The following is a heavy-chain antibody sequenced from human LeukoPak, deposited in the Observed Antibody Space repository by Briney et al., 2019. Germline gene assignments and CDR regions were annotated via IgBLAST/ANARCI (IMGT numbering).Heavy chain of an antibody. V-gene: IGHV3-21*01. D-gene: IGHD1-1*01. CDR3: ARALTTLTYEGY. CDR1: GVTFRSYT. J-gene: IGHJ4*02. Sequence: GGSLRLSCAASGVTFRSYTMHWIRQAPGKGLEWVSSISGSNSYIFYADSVKGRFTVSRDNAKDSLYLQMNSLRAEDTAVYYCARALTTLTYEGYWGQGTLVTVSS. CDR2: ISGSNSYI.